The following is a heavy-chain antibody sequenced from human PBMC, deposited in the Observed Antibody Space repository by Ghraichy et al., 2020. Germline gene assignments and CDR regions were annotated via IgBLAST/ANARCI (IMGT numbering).Heavy chain of an antibody. V-gene: IGHV3-30*02. CDR1: GFTFSSYG. CDR3: AKDWDDLIAVGTYDAFDI. CDR2: IRYDGSNK. Sequence: GGSLRLSCAASGFTFSSYGMHWVRQAPGKGLEWVAFIRYDGSNKYYADSVKGRFTISRDNSKNTLYLQMNSLRAEDTAVYYCAKDWDDLIAVGTYDAFDIWGQGTMVTVSS. J-gene: IGHJ3*02. D-gene: IGHD6-19*01.